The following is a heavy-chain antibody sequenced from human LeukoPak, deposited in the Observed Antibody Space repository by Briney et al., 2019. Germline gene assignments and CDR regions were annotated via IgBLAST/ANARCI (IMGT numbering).Heavy chain of an antibody. CDR2: ISDSGST. J-gene: IGHJ4*02. V-gene: IGHV4-39*01. CDR3: ANIAAAYYFDY. Sequence: SETLSLTCTVSGGSISSTSYYWGWIRPPPGKGLEWIGSISDSGSTYYNPSLKSRVTISVDTSKNQFSLSLSSVTATDTAVYYCANIAAAYYFDYWGQGTLVTVSS. CDR1: GGSISSTSYY. D-gene: IGHD6-13*01.